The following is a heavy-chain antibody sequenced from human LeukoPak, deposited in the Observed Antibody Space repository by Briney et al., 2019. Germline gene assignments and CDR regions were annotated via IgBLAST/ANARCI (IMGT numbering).Heavy chain of an antibody. J-gene: IGHJ4*02. CDR2: IYPGDSDT. V-gene: IGHV5-51*01. CDR1: GYSFTSYW. CDR3: ARLLVPAAIHLAVQELLPNYYFDY. Sequence: HGESLKISCKGSGYSFTSYWIGWVRQMPGKGLEWMGIIYPGDSDTRYSPSFQGQVTISADKSISTAYLQWSSLKASDTAMYYCARLLVPAAIHLAVQELLPNYYFDYWGQGTLVTVSS. D-gene: IGHD2-2*01.